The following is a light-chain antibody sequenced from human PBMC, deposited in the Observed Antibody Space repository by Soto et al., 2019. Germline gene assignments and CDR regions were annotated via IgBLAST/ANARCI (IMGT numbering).Light chain of an antibody. CDR1: QSVSIY. Sequence: ENLLTQSPATLSLSPGERATLSCRASQSVSIYLAWYQQKPGQAPRLLIYDASNRATGIPARFSGSGSGTDFTLTISSLEPEDFAVYYCQQRRSFGQGTRLEIK. V-gene: IGKV3-11*01. J-gene: IGKJ5*01. CDR2: DAS. CDR3: QQRRS.